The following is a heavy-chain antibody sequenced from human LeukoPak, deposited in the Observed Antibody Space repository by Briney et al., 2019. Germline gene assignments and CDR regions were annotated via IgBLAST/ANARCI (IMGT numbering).Heavy chain of an antibody. J-gene: IGHJ4*02. CDR2: SYSGGSG. CDR1: GFTVSTDH. Sequence: GGSLRLSCAASGFTVSTDHMSWVRQAPGKGLEWVAVSYSGGSGSYAESVKGRFTISRDNSQNTLYLQMNGLRAEDTAVYYCARVWELSFDYWGQGTLVTVSS. D-gene: IGHD1-26*01. V-gene: IGHV3-53*01. CDR3: ARVWELSFDY.